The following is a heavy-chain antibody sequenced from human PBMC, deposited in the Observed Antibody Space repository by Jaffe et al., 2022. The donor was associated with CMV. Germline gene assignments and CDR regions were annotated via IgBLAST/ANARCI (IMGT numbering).Heavy chain of an antibody. CDR1: GGSISSSSYY. J-gene: IGHJ4*02. CDR2: IYYSGST. CDR3: ARRRGELPSQYFDY. D-gene: IGHD1-26*01. V-gene: IGHV4-39*01. Sequence: QLQLQESGPGLVKPSETLSLTCTVSGGSISSSSYYWGWIRQPPGKGLEWIGSIYYSGSTYYNPSLKSRVTISVDTSKNQFSLKLSSVTAADTAVYYCARRRGELPSQYFDYWGQGTLVTVSS.